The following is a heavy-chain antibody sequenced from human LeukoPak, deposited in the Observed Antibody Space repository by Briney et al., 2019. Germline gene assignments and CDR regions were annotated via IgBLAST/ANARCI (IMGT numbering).Heavy chain of an antibody. V-gene: IGHV4-59*01. D-gene: IGHD2/OR15-2a*01. Sequence: SETLSLTCAVSGGSISNYYLNWIRQPPGKGLEWIGYINYSGSTNYNPSLKSRVTISIDTSKNQFSLKLSSVTAADTDVYYCARDYFTSYYYYAMDVWGQGTTVTVSS. CDR3: ARDYFTSYYYYAMDV. J-gene: IGHJ6*02. CDR2: INYSGST. CDR1: GGSISNYY.